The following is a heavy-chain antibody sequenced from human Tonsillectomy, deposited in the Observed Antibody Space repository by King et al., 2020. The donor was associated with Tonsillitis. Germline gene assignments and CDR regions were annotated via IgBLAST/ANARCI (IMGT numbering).Heavy chain of an antibody. CDR1: GYTFTDYG. V-gene: IGHV1-18*04. CDR3: VRDLGTVTHSILGS. J-gene: IGHJ5*02. D-gene: IGHD4-17*01. CDR2: ISAYNGNT. Sequence: QLVQSGVEVKKPGASVSVSCKASGYTFTDYGISWVRQAPGQGLEWMGWISAYNGNTDYAQKFQGRVTMTTDTSTTTAYMELRSLSSDDTAIYYCVRDLGTVTHSILGSWGQGTLVTVSS.